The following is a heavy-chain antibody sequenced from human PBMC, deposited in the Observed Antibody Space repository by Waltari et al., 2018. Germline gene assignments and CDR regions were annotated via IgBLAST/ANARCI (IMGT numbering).Heavy chain of an antibody. CDR3: ANAAAPENAFDI. CDR1: GFTVSSNY. D-gene: IGHD2-2*01. J-gene: IGHJ3*02. V-gene: IGHV3-53*02. CDR2: IYSGGST. Sequence: EVQLVETGGGLIQPGGSLRLSCAASGFTVSSNYMSWVRQAPGKGLGWVSVIYSGGSTYYADSGKGRFTISRDNSKNTLYLQMNSLRAEDTAVYYCANAAAPENAFDIWGQGTMVTVSS.